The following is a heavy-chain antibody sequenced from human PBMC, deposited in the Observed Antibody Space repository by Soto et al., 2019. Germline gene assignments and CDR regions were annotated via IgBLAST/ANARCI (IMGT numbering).Heavy chain of an antibody. CDR2: INHSGST. CDR1: GGSFSGYY. D-gene: IGHD5-12*01. CDR3: ARGLQDDGVATIEWVQFDY. J-gene: IGHJ4*02. Sequence: SETLSLTCGVYGGSFSGYYWSLIRQPPGKGLEWIGEINHSGSTNYNPSLKSRVTISVDTSKNQFSLKLSSVTAADTAVYYCARGLQDDGVATIEWVQFDYWGQGTLVTVSS. V-gene: IGHV4-34*01.